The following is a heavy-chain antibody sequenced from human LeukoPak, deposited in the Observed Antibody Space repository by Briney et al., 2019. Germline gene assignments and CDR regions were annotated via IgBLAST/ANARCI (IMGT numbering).Heavy chain of an antibody. CDR2: ISGSGDST. J-gene: IGHJ5*02. Sequence: GGSLRLSCAASGFTFSSYAMSWVRQAPGKGLEWVSAISGSGDSTYYGDSVKGRFTISRDNSKNTLYLQMNSLRAEDTAVYYCTIVATTASYNWFDPWGQGTLVTVSS. CDR1: GFTFSSYA. D-gene: IGHD5-12*01. V-gene: IGHV3-23*01. CDR3: TIVATTASYNWFDP.